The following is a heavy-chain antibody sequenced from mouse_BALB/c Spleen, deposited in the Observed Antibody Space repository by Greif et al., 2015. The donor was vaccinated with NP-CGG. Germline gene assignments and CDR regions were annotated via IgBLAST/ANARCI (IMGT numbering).Heavy chain of an antibody. CDR1: GFNIKDTY. Sequence: VQLQQSGAEVVKPGASVKLSCTASGFNIKDTYMTWVKQRPEQGLKWIGRIVPANDNTKYDPKFQGKATITADTSSNTAYLQLSSLTSEDTAVYYCATYYYGSSGFAYWGQGTLVTVSA. V-gene: IGHV14-3*02. CDR2: IVPANDNT. J-gene: IGHJ3*01. CDR3: ATYYYGSSGFAY. D-gene: IGHD1-1*01.